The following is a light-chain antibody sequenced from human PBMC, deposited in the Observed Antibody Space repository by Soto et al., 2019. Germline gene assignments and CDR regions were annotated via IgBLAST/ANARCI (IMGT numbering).Light chain of an antibody. V-gene: IGKV1-39*01. J-gene: IGKJ4*01. Sequence: DIQMTQSPSSLSASVGDRVTITCRASQSISSSLNWYQQKPGKAPKLLIYAASSLQSGVPSRFSGSGSGTDFTLTISSRQPEDFATYYCQQSYSTPRTFGGGTKVEIK. CDR1: QSISSS. CDR2: AAS. CDR3: QQSYSTPRT.